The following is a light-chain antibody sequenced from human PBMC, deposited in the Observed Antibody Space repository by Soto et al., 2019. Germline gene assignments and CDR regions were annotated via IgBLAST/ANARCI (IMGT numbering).Light chain of an antibody. CDR1: QSVLYSSNNKNY. CDR3: QQYYSTPRT. J-gene: IGKJ1*01. CDR2: WAS. Sequence: DLLLTPSPDSLSVSLGERATINCKSSQSVLYSSNNKNYLAWYQQKPGQPPKLLIYWASTRESGVPDRFSGSGSGTDFTLTISSLQAEDVAVYYCQQYYSTPRTFGQGTKV. V-gene: IGKV4-1*01.